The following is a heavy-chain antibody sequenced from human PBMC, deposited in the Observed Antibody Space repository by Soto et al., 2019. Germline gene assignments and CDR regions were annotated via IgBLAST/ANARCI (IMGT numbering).Heavy chain of an antibody. D-gene: IGHD3-22*01. CDR3: EREPQSRWLTRYYYYEGMDV. CDR1: GFTFSSYG. CDR2: IWYDGINK. J-gene: IGHJ6*02. Sequence: GGSLRLSGAASGFTFSSYGMHWVRQAPGKGLEWVAVIWYDGINKYYADSVKGRFTISRDNSKNTLYLQMNSLRAEDTAVYYCEREPQSRWLTRYYYYEGMDVWGRGTTVSVSS. V-gene: IGHV3-33*01.